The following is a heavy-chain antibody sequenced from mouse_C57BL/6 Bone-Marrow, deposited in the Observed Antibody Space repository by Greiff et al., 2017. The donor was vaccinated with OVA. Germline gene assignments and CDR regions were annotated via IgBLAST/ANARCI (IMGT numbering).Heavy chain of an antibody. Sequence: ESGPGLVKPSQSLSLTCSVTGYSITSGYSWNWIRQFPGNKLEWMGYISYDGSNNYKPSLKNRISITRDTSKNQFFLKLNSVTTEDTATYDCARDDDYDGAYWGQGTLVTVSA. D-gene: IGHD2-4*01. V-gene: IGHV3-6*01. CDR3: ARDDDYDGAY. J-gene: IGHJ3*01. CDR1: GYSITSGYS. CDR2: ISYDGSN.